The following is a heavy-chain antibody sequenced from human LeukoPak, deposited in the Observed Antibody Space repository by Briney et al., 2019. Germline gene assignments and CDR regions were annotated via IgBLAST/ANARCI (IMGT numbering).Heavy chain of an antibody. CDR3: ARGEPVLLWFGELDGMDV. Sequence: SETLSLTCAVYGGSFSGYYWSWIRQPPGKGPEWIGEINHSGSTNYNPSLKSRVTISVDTSKNQFSLKLSSVTAADTAVYYCARGEPVLLWFGELDGMDVWGQGTTVTVSS. D-gene: IGHD3-10*01. V-gene: IGHV4-34*01. CDR1: GGSFSGYY. J-gene: IGHJ6*02. CDR2: INHSGST.